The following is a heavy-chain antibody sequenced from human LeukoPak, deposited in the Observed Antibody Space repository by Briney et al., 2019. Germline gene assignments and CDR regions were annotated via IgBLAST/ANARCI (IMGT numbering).Heavy chain of an antibody. CDR3: ARDRGRGYSYGQLRY. J-gene: IGHJ4*02. CDR2: ISSSGSTI. V-gene: IGHV3-11*01. D-gene: IGHD5-18*01. CDR1: GFTFSDYY. Sequence: GGSLRLSCAASGFTFSDYYMTWIRQAPGKGLEWVSYISSSGSTIYYADSVKGRFTISRDNAKNSLYLQMNSLRAEDTAVYYCARDRGRGYSYGQLRYWGQGTLVTVSS.